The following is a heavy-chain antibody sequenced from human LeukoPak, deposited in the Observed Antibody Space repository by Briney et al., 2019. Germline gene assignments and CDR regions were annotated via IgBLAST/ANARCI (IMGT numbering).Heavy chain of an antibody. CDR3: ARDFCSGGSCNRNSYFDS. CDR1: GFTFSSYS. V-gene: IGHV3-48*01. D-gene: IGHD2-15*01. Sequence: GGSLGLSCAASGFTFSSYSMDWVRQAPGKGLEWVSYISSSSSTIYYADSVRGRFTISRDNAKNSLYLQMNGLRAEDTAVYYCARDFCSGGSCNRNSYFDSWAREPWSPSPQ. CDR2: ISSSSSTI. J-gene: IGHJ4*02.